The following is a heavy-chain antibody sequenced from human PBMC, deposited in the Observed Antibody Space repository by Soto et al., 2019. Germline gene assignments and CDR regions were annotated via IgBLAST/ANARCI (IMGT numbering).Heavy chain of an antibody. CDR2: ISSSSSYT. Sequence: GGALRLSCAASGFTFSDYYMSWIRQAPGKGLEWVSYISSSSSYTNYADSVKGRFTISRDNAKNSLYLQMNSLRAEDTAVYYCATTTHCSGGSCYNDAFDIWGQGTMVTVSS. CDR1: GFTFSDYY. J-gene: IGHJ3*02. CDR3: ATTTHCSGGSCYNDAFDI. V-gene: IGHV3-11*06. D-gene: IGHD2-15*01.